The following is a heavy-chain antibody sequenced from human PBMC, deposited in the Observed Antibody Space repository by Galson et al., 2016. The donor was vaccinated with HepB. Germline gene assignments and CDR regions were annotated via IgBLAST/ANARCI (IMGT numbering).Heavy chain of an antibody. Sequence: TLSLTCTVSGGSISSGDYYWSWIRQPAGKGLEWIGRIYTTGSTNYNPSLKSRVTISVDTSKNQFSLKLGSVTAADTAVYYCARERVVPAPMGYYFDYWGQGTLVTVSS. V-gene: IGHV4-61*02. CDR2: IYTTGST. J-gene: IGHJ4*02. D-gene: IGHD2-2*01. CDR1: GGSISSGDYY. CDR3: ARERVVPAPMGYYFDY.